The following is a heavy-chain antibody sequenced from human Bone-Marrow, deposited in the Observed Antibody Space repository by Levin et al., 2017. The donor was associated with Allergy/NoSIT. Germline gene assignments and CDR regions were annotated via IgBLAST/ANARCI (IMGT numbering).Heavy chain of an antibody. V-gene: IGHV3-9*01. CDR1: GFTFDDYA. Sequence: SLKISCAASGFTFDDYAMHWVRQAPGKGLEWVSGISWNSGSIGYADSVKGRFTISRDNAKNSLYLQMNSLRAEDTALYYCAKGGTYYYDSSGFYWGQGTLVTVSS. D-gene: IGHD3-22*01. CDR2: ISWNSGSI. CDR3: AKGGTYYYDSSGFY. J-gene: IGHJ4*02.